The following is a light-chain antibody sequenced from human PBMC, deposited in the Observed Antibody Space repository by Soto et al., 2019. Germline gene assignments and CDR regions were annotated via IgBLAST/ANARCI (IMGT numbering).Light chain of an antibody. CDR3: QQSYSTPLT. J-gene: IGKJ4*01. CDR2: KAT. V-gene: IGKV1-39*01. Sequence: DIQMTQSPSTLSASVGDGVTITCRASQSIGSWLAWYQQKPGKAPKLLIYKATNLQSGVPSRFSGSGTGTEFTLIISSLQPEDVGNYFCQQSYSTPLTFGGGTKVQI. CDR1: QSIGSW.